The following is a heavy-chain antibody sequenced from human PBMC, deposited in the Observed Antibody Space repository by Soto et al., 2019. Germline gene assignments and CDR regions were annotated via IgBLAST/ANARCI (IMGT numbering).Heavy chain of an antibody. Sequence: GGSLRLSCAASGFTVSSNYMSWVRQAPGKGLEWVSVIYSGGSTYYADSVKGRFTISRHNSKNTLYLQMNSLRAEDTAVYYCARDSYSNSGFGLYGMDVWGQGTTVTVSS. D-gene: IGHD4-4*01. CDR3: ARDSYSNSGFGLYGMDV. J-gene: IGHJ6*02. V-gene: IGHV3-53*04. CDR1: GFTVSSNY. CDR2: IYSGGST.